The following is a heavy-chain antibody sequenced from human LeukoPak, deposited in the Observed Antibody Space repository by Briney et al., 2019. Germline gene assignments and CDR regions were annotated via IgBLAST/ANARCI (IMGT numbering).Heavy chain of an antibody. Sequence: PGGSLRLSCAASGFTFSSYAMHWVRQAPGKGLEWVAVISYDGSNKYYADSVKGRFTISRDNSKNTLYLQMNSLRAEDTAVYYCARDSRLGSYYDFWSGYPNYYYYGMDVWGQGTTVTVSS. CDR1: GFTFSSYA. CDR2: ISYDGSNK. CDR3: ARDSRLGSYYDFWSGYPNYYYYGMDV. D-gene: IGHD3-3*01. V-gene: IGHV3-30-3*01. J-gene: IGHJ6*02.